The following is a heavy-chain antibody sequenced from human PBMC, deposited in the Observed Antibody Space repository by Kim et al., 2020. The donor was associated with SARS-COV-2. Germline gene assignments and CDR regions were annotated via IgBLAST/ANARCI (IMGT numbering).Heavy chain of an antibody. J-gene: IGHJ5*02. CDR3: ARDYPSQKAAAYNWFDP. D-gene: IGHD6-13*01. CDR2: INAGNGNT. V-gene: IGHV1-3*01. Sequence: ASVKVSCKASGYTFTSYAMHWVRQAPGQRLEWMGWINAGNGNTKYSQKFQGRVTITRDTSASTAYMELSSLRSEDTAVYYCARDYPSQKAAAYNWFDPWGQGTLVTVSS. CDR1: GYTFTSYA.